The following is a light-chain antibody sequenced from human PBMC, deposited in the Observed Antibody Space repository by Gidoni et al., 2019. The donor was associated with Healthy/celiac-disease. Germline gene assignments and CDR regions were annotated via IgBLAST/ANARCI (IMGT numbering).Light chain of an antibody. J-gene: IGKJ2*01. V-gene: IGKV4-1*01. CDR1: QSVLYSSDNKNY. CDR2: WAS. Sequence: DIVMTQPPDSLAVSLCERATTNCKSSQSVLYSSDNKNYLAWYQQKPGQPPKLLIYWASTRESGVPDRFGGSGSGTDFTLTISSLQAEGVAVYYCQQYYSTPYTFGQGTKLEIK. CDR3: QQYYSTPYT.